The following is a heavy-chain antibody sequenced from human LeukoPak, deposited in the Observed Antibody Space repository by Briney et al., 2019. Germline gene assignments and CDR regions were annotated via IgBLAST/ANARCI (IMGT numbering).Heavy chain of an antibody. J-gene: IGHJ4*02. CDR2: ISAYNGNT. CDR1: GYTFTSYG. V-gene: IGHV1-18*01. D-gene: IGHD3-22*01. CDR3: ARDSDYYDSSGYYALPTGY. Sequence: ASVKVSCKASGYTFTSYGISWVRQAPGQGLEWMGWISAYNGNTNYAQKLQGRVTMTTDTSTSTAYMELRSLRSDDTAVYYCARDSDYYDSSGYYALPTGYWGQGTLATVSS.